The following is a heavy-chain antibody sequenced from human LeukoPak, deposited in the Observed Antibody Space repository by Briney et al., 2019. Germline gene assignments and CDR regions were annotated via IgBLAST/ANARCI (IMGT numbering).Heavy chain of an antibody. CDR1: GFTFSSYA. V-gene: IGHV3-23*01. D-gene: IGHD3-10*01. J-gene: IGHJ4*02. CDR2: ISGSGGST. CDR3: AKALWFGELLREGTGIDY. Sequence: QPGGSLRLSCAASGFTFSSYAMSWVRQAPGKGLERVSAISGSGGSTYYADSVKGRFTISRDNSKNTLYLQMNSLRAEDTAVYYCAKALWFGELLREGTGIDYWGQGTLVTVSS.